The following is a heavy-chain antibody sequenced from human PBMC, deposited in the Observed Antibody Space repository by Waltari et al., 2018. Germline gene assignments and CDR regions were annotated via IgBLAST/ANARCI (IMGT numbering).Heavy chain of an antibody. D-gene: IGHD4-17*01. J-gene: IGHJ4*02. CDR1: GYSISSGYY. Sequence: QVQLQESGPGLVKPSETLSLTCAVSGYSISSGYYWGWIRQPPGKGLEWIGSIYHSGGTYYTPHLKCRVTISVDTSKNQFSLKLSSVTAADTAVYYCARHPPLTTTVTYGIDYWGQGTLVTVSS. CDR3: ARHPPLTTTVTYGIDY. V-gene: IGHV4-38-2*01. CDR2: IYHSGGT.